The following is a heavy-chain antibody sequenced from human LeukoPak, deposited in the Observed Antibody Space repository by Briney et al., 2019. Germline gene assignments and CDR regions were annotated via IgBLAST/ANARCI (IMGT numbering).Heavy chain of an antibody. CDR2: IIPIFGTA. CDR1: GGTFSSYA. D-gene: IGHD6-19*01. CDR3: ARTRSGWYYFDY. V-gene: IGHV1-69*01. J-gene: IGHJ4*02. Sequence: SVKVSCKASGGTFSSYAISWVRQAPGQGLEWMGGIIPIFGTANYAQKFQGRVTTTADESTSTAYMELSSLRFEDTAVYYCARTRSGWYYFDYWGQGTLVTVSS.